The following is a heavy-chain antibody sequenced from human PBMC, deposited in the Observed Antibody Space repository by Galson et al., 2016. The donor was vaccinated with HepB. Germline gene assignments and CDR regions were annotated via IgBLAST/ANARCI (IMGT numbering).Heavy chain of an antibody. CDR3: ARDQGWEGGWFDP. V-gene: IGHV3-30*09. CDR1: EFTFSKYW. Sequence: SLRLSCAVSEFTFSKYWMSWVRQAPGKGLEWVALISYDGSNRYYGDPVRGRFAISRDTSKNTVYLQMNSLRPEDTAVYYCARDQGWEGGWFDPWGQGTLVTVSS. CDR2: ISYDGSNR. D-gene: IGHD1-26*01. J-gene: IGHJ5*02.